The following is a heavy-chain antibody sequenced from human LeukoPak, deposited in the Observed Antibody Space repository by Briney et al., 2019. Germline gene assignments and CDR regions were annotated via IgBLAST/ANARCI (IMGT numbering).Heavy chain of an antibody. CDR3: AASYYYDSSGYYYMFPFHF. D-gene: IGHD3-22*01. CDR2: ISGSGGST. V-gene: IGHV3-23*01. J-gene: IGHJ1*01. Sequence: GGSLRLSCAASGFTFRSYVMNWVRQAPGKGLEWVSTISGSGGSTYYSDSVKGRFTISRDTSNNTLYLQMNSLRAEDTAVYYCAASYYYDSSGYYYMFPFHFWGQGTLVAVSS. CDR1: GFTFRSYV.